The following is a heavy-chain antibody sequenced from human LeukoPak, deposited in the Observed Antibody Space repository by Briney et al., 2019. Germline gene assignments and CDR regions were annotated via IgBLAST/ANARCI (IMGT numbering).Heavy chain of an antibody. V-gene: IGHV3-73*01. J-gene: IGHJ4*02. CDR3: TRWDYHAAGNDY. D-gene: IGHD6-13*01. Sequence: GSLRLSCAASGFTFSGSAMHWVRQASGKGVEWVGRIRSKANRYATAYAASVKGSFTISRDDSKNTAYLQMNSLKTEDTAVYYCTRWDYHAAGNDYWGQGTLVTVSS. CDR2: IRSKANRYAT. CDR1: GFTFSGSA.